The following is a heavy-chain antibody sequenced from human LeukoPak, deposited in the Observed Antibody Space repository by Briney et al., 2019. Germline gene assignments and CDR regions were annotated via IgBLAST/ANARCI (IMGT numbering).Heavy chain of an antibody. Sequence: PGGSLRLSCAASGFTFSRYALHWVRQAPGKGLEWVALTSFDGSSQYYADFVKGRFTISKDNSENTLYLQMNSLKIEDTAVYYCARGSVGTPPPFDFWGQGTLVTVSS. D-gene: IGHD2-15*01. V-gene: IGHV3-30-3*01. CDR2: TSFDGSSQ. CDR1: GFTFSRYA. CDR3: ARGSVGTPPPFDF. J-gene: IGHJ4*02.